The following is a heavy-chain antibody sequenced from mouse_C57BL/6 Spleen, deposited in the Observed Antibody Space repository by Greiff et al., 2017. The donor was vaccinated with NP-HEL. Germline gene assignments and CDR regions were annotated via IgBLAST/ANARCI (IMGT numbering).Heavy chain of an antibody. CDR3: ARDWDVGDY. V-gene: IGHV1-59*01. J-gene: IGHJ2*01. CDR1: GYTFTSYW. Sequence: VQLQQPGAELVRPGTSVKLSCKASGYTFTSYWMHWVKQRPGQGLEWIGVIDPSDSYTNYNQKFKGKATLTVDTSSSTAYMQLSSLTSEDSAVYYCARDWDVGDYWGQGTTLTVSS. D-gene: IGHD4-1*01. CDR2: IDPSDSYT.